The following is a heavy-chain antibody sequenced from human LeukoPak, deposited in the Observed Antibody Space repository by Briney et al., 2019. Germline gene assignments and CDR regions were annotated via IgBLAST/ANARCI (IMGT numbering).Heavy chain of an antibody. V-gene: IGHV3-48*04. D-gene: IGHD2-21*01. CDR2: ISSRGSSI. Sequence: GGSLRLSCAASGFTFNSYWMSWVRQAPGKGLEWVSYISSRGSSIYYADSVKGRFTVSRDNDKNSLYVQMNSLRAEDTAVYDCARGVTVVVITTVHNSVLDYWGQGTLVTVSS. CDR3: ARGVTVVVITTVHNSVLDY. CDR1: GFTFNSYW. J-gene: IGHJ4*02.